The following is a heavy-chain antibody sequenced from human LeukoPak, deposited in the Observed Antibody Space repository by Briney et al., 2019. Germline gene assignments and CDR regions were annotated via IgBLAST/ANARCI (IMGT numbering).Heavy chain of an antibody. Sequence: GGSLRLSCAASGLTVSSSYMSWVRQAPGRGLEWVSIIYSGGNTYYADSVKGRFTVSRDSSKNTVFLQMNSLRADNTAVYYCARGLGGSGYQAFGYWGQGTLVTVSS. V-gene: IGHV3-53*01. CDR2: IYSGGNT. CDR1: GLTVSSSY. J-gene: IGHJ4*02. D-gene: IGHD3-22*01. CDR3: ARGLGGSGYQAFGY.